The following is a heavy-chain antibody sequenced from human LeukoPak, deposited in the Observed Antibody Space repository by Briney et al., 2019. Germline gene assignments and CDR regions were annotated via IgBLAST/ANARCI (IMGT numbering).Heavy chain of an antibody. D-gene: IGHD2-2*01. J-gene: IGHJ6*02. CDR2: IIPIFGTA. CDR3: ASEMAISVVPAAKNYYYGMDV. CDR1: GGTFISYA. V-gene: IGHV1-69*13. Sequence: GASVKVSCKASGGTFISYAISWVRQAPGQGLEWMGGIIPIFGTANYAQKFQGRVTITADESTSTAYMELSSLRSEDTAVYYCASEMAISVVPAAKNYYYGMDVWGQGTTVTVSS.